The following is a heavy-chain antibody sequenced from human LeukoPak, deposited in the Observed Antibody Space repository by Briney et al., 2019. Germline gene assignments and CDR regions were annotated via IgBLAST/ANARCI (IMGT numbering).Heavy chain of an antibody. CDR1: GFTFNNYG. V-gene: IGHV3-23*01. CDR3: AKGGTGTTVRYFDY. Sequence: PGGSLRLSCAASGFTFNNYGMNWVRQAPGXXXXWVSVVSTSGDNGYYADSVQGRFTISRDNSKNSLYLQMNSLRAEDTAVYYCAKGGTGTTVRYFDYWGQGTLVTVSS. CDR2: VSTSGDNG. D-gene: IGHD1-7*01. J-gene: IGHJ4*02.